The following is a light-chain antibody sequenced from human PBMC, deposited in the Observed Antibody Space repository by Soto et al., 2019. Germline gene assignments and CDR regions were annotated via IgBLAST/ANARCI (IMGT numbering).Light chain of an antibody. CDR2: GAS. V-gene: IGKV1-39*01. CDR3: QHSYTAPWT. CDR1: ENIIQY. Sequence: IQMTQSPSSLSASLGDRVTITCRASENIIQYLNWYQQKPGKVPRLLVYGASRLETGVPSRFSASGFGTEFTLTIRVLQSEDFATYYCQHSYTAPWTFGQGTKV. J-gene: IGKJ1*01.